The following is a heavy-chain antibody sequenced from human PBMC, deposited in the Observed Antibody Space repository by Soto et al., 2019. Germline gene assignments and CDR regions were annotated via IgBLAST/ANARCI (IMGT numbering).Heavy chain of an antibody. D-gene: IGHD3-10*01. Sequence: ASVKVSCKASGYNFTGYYMYWVRQAPGQGLEWMGWINPNSGGTDYAQKFQGRVTMTRDTSISTAYMELSSLRSDDTAVYYCARDRITMVRGATYYYYGMDVWGQGTTVTVSS. CDR1: GYNFTGYY. CDR3: ARDRITMVRGATYYYYGMDV. J-gene: IGHJ6*02. V-gene: IGHV1-2*02. CDR2: INPNSGGT.